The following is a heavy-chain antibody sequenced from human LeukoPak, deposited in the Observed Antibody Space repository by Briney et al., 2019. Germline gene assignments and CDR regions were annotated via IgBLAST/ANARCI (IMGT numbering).Heavy chain of an antibody. CDR2: IYYSGST. CDR1: GGSISSYY. D-gene: IGHD3-3*01. CDR3: ASAVEGGCGFWSGYYTGAWFDP. V-gene: IGHV4-59*01. Sequence: SETLSLTCTVSGGSISSYYWSWIRQPPGKGLEWIGYIYYSGSTNYNPSLKSRVTISVDTSKNQFSLKLSSVTAADTAVYYCASAVEGGCGFWSGYYTGAWFDPWGQGTLVTVSS. J-gene: IGHJ5*02.